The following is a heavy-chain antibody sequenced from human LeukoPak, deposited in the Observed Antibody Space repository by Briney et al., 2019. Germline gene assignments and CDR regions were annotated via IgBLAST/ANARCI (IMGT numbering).Heavy chain of an antibody. D-gene: IGHD3-10*01. CDR2: IYHSGST. J-gene: IGHJ5*02. Sequence: SETLSLTCTVSGGSISSSSYYWGWIRQPPGKGLEWIGSIYHSGSTYYNPSLKSRVTISVDTSKNQFSLKLSSVTAADTAVYYCARDRTRRGSGSPNWFDPWGQGTLVTVSS. CDR1: GGSISSSSYY. V-gene: IGHV4-39*07. CDR3: ARDRTRRGSGSPNWFDP.